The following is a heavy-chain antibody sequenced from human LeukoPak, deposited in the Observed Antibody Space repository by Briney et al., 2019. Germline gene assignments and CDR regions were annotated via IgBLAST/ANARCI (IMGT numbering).Heavy chain of an antibody. J-gene: IGHJ5*02. CDR2: FDNSGST. Sequence: SETLSLTCTVSGGSISSSSYNWGWIRQPPGKGLEWIGSFDNSGSTYYNPSLKSRVTISVDTSKDQFSLKLTSVTAADTAGYCCARDKEPYGSGSYYYNWFDPWGQGTLVTVSS. V-gene: IGHV4-39*07. CDR3: ARDKEPYGSGSYYYNWFDP. D-gene: IGHD3-10*01. CDR1: GGSISSSSYN.